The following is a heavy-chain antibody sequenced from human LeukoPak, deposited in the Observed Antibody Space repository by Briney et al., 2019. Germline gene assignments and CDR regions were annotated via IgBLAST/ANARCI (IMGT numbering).Heavy chain of an antibody. CDR2: VYYSGTI. Sequence: PSETLSLTCTVSGGSISTSSYYWGWIRQPPGKGLEWIGSVYYSGTIYYNPSLKSRVTISVDTSKNQFSLKMSSVTAADTAVYYCARDRHYYDSSGYYTPSGAFDIWGQGTMVTVSS. CDR3: ARDRHYYDSSGYYTPSGAFDI. J-gene: IGHJ3*02. CDR1: GGSISTSSYY. D-gene: IGHD3-22*01. V-gene: IGHV4-39*07.